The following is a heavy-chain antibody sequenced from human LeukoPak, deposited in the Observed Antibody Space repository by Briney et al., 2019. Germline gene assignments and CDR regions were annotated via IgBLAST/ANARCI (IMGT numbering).Heavy chain of an antibody. CDR3: ARDDRQGPSAGVLSA. J-gene: IGHJ5*02. Sequence: GGPLTLSCGVSGLTLSQNHMSWPRHAPGGGLEWVSVMYSHGNTYYASAEMRRRTSITNITKNTLYLQKNGRRAEDTAMYYCARDDRQGPSAGVLSAWGQRTLVIVAS. CDR2: MYSHGNT. V-gene: IGHV3-53*01. D-gene: IGHD6-13*01. CDR1: GLTLSQNH.